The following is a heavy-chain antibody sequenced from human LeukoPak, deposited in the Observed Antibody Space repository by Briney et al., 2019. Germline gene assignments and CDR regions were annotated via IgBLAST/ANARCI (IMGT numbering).Heavy chain of an antibody. D-gene: IGHD4-17*01. J-gene: IGHJ3*02. Sequence: GGSLRLSCAASGFTFSSYSMNWVRQAPGKGLEWVSPISSSSSYIYYADSVKGRFTISRDNAKNSLCLQMNSLRAEDTAVYYCARDPRTTVTTDDAFDIWGQGTMVTVSS. CDR3: ARDPRTTVTTDDAFDI. V-gene: IGHV3-21*01. CDR2: ISSSSSYI. CDR1: GFTFSSYS.